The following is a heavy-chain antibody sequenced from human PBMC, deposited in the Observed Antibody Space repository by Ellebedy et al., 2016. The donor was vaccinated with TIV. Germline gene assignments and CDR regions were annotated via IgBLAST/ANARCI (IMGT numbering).Heavy chain of an antibody. CDR3: ARGSD. CDR2: ISSSSSTI. J-gene: IGHJ4*02. Sequence: PGGSLRLSCAASGFTFSTYSMNWVRQAPGKGLEWVSYISSSSSTIYYADSVKGRFTISRDNAKNSLYLQMSSLRDEDTAVYYCARGSDWGQGTLVTVSS. V-gene: IGHV3-48*02. CDR1: GFTFSTYS.